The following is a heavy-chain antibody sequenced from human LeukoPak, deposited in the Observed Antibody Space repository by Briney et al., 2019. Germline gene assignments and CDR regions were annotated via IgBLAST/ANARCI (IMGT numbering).Heavy chain of an antibody. CDR2: IYYSGST. CDR1: GGSISSSSYY. Sequence: SETLSLTCTVSGGSISSSSYYWGWIRQPPGKGLEWIGSIYYSGSTYYNPSLKSRVTISVDTSKNQFSLKLSSVTAADTAVYYCARVRDGYSYGYVDYWGQGTLVTVSS. D-gene: IGHD5-18*01. J-gene: IGHJ4*02. CDR3: ARVRDGYSYGYVDY. V-gene: IGHV4-39*01.